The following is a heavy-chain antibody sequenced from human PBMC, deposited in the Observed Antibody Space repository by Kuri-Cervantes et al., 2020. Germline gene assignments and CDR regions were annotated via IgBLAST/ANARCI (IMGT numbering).Heavy chain of an antibody. CDR1: GFTFDDYA. V-gene: IGHV3-9*01. J-gene: IGHJ6*02. CDR2: ISWNSGSI. Sequence: GGSLRLSCAASGFTFDDYAMHWVRQAPGKGLEWVSGISWNSGSIGYADSVKGRFTISRDNAKNSLYLQMNSLRAEDTAVYYCARDYDPMILWFGESYYYYGMDVWGQGTTVTVSS. CDR3: ARDYDPMILWFGESYYYYGMDV. D-gene: IGHD3-10*01.